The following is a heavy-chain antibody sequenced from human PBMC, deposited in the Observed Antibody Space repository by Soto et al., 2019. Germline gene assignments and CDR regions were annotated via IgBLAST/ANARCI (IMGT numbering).Heavy chain of an antibody. J-gene: IGHJ4*02. CDR2: IKQDGSEK. V-gene: IGHV3-7*01. CDR3: AKRPSSGRREFDS. D-gene: IGHD3-10*01. Sequence: GGSLRLSCAASGFTFSSYWMSWVRQAPGKGLEWVANIKQDGSEKYYVDSVKGRFTISRDNAKNSLYLQMNSLRAEDTAVYSCAKRPSSGRREFDSWGQGTLVTVPS. CDR1: GFTFSSYW.